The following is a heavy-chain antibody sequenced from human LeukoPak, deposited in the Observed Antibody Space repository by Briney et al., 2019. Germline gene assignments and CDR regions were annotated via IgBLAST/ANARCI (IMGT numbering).Heavy chain of an antibody. J-gene: IGHJ2*01. CDR1: GFNFNMYD. D-gene: IGHD2-21*01. CDR3: AREPYHPRYFDL. CDR2: IRSGGTHV. V-gene: IGHV3-48*03. Sequence: QTGGSLRLSCAGSGFNFNMYDINWVRQAPGQGLEWIAYIRSGGTHVYYADSVKGRFTISRDKAKNSVYLHMNSLRVEDTAVYYCAREPYHPRYFDLWGRGTLVTVSS.